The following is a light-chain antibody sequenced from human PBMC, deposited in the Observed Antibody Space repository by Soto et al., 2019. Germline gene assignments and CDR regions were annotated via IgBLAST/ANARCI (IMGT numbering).Light chain of an antibody. CDR2: AVS. J-gene: IGKJ4*01. CDR3: QQHNNWPLT. V-gene: IGKV3-15*01. CDR1: QSVRSN. Sequence: EIVMTQSPGTLSVSPGERATLSCRASQSVRSNLAWYQQKPGQAPRLLIYAVSTRATGIPARFSGSGSGTEFTLTISSLQFEDSAVYYCQQHNNWPLTFGGGTKVELK.